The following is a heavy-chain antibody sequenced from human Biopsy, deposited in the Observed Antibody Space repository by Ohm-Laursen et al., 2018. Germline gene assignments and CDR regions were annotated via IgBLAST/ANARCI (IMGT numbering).Heavy chain of an antibody. V-gene: IGHV3-21*06. Sequence: SLRLSCAASGVTLSGYAMNWVRQAPGKGLEWVSSITGGGNYINYADSVRGRSTISRDNSKNSVYLVMSSLRAEDTAVYFCATAAYAPPYFDLWGRGTVVTVSS. CDR2: ITGGGNYI. CDR3: ATAAYAPPYFDL. J-gene: IGHJ4*02. CDR1: GVTLSGYA. D-gene: IGHD4-17*01.